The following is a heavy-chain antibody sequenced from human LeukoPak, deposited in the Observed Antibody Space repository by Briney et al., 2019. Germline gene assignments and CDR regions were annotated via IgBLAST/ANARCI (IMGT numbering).Heavy chain of an antibody. J-gene: IGHJ4*02. CDR2: INSDGSST. CDR1: GFTFSSYW. Sequence: GGSLRLSCAASGFTFSSYWMHWVRQAPGKGLVWVSRINSDGSSTNYADSVKGRFAISRGNAENTLYLQMNSLRAEDTAVYYCARKAAGLTFDYWGQGTLVTVSS. D-gene: IGHD6-13*01. CDR3: ARKAAGLTFDY. V-gene: IGHV3-74*01.